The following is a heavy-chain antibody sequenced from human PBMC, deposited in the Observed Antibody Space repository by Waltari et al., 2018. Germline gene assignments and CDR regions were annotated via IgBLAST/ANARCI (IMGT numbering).Heavy chain of an antibody. Sequence: QVQLQQWGAGLLKPSETLPLTCGVSGGSFSVYHWSWIRQPPGKGLEWIGEITQTGSTNYNPSLKSRVTISVDTSKNRFSLSLRSVTAADTAVYYCARGSPVWKLGVTRRKGNEYFQDWGQGTLVTVSS. V-gene: IGHV4-34*01. CDR3: ARGSPVWKLGVTRRKGNEYFQD. CDR2: ITQTGST. CDR1: GGSFSVYH. J-gene: IGHJ1*01. D-gene: IGHD1-26*01.